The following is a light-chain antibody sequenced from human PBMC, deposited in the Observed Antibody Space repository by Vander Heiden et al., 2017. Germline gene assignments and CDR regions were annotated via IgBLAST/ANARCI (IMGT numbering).Light chain of an antibody. CDR3: QQRVREFT. V-gene: IGKV3-11*01. Sequence: ETVLTQSPATLSLSPGERATLSCRASQSVSSYLAWYQQKPGQAPRLLIYDASSRATGVPARFSGSGSGTDFTLTISSLEPEDFAVYYWQQRVREFTFGHGTKVDFK. CDR1: QSVSSY. CDR2: DAS. J-gene: IGKJ3*01.